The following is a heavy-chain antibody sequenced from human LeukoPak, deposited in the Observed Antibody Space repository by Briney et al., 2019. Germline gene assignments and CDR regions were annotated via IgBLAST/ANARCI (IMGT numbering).Heavy chain of an antibody. CDR2: IYYSGST. J-gene: IGHJ5*02. CDR1: GGSISSSSYY. CDR3: AREDNYNNQSKYRGWFDP. D-gene: IGHD3-10*01. V-gene: IGHV4-39*07. Sequence: PSETLSLTCTVSGGSISSSSYYWGWIRQPPGKGLEWIGSIYYSGSTYYNPSLKSRVTISVDTSKNQFSLKLSSVTAADTAVYYCAREDNYNNQSKYRGWFDPWGQGTLVTVSS.